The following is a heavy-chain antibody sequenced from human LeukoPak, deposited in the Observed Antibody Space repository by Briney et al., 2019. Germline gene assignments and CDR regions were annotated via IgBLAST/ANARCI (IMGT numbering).Heavy chain of an antibody. D-gene: IGHD5-12*01. CDR2: ISSSSSYI. J-gene: IGHJ6*03. V-gene: IGHV3-21*01. CDR3: ARVGEMATIGSYYYMDV. CDR1: GFTFSSYS. Sequence: GGSLRLSCAASGFTFSSYSMNRVRQAPGKGLEWVSSISSSSSYIYYADSVKGRFTISRDNAKNSLYLQMNSLRAEDTAVYYCARVGEMATIGSYYYMDVWGKGTTVTVSS.